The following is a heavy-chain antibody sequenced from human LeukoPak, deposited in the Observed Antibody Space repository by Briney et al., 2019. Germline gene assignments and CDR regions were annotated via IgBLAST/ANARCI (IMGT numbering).Heavy chain of an antibody. J-gene: IGHJ5*02. CDR1: GGTFSSYA. V-gene: IGHV1-69*04. CDR3: ARLGDEDYYDSSGYYLNWFDP. CDR2: IIPILGIA. Sequence: ASVKVSCKASGGTFSSYAIIWVRQAPGQGLEWMGRIIPILGIANYAQKFQGRVTITADKSTSTAYMELSSLRSEDTAVYYCARLGDEDYYDSSGYYLNWFDPWGQGTLVTVSS. D-gene: IGHD3-22*01.